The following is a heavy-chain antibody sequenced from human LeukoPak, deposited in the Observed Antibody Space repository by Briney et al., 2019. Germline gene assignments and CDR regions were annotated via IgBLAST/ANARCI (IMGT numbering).Heavy chain of an antibody. CDR3: ARGLRSRGGL. J-gene: IGHJ4*02. CDR2: MNPNSGNT. D-gene: IGHD3-10*01. Sequence: ASVKVSCKASGYTFTSYDINWVRQATGQGLEWMGWMNPNSGNTGYTQKLQGRVTITRNTSISTAYMERSSLRSEDTAMYYCARGLRSRGGLWGQGTLVTVSS. V-gene: IGHV1-8*01. CDR1: GYTFTSYD.